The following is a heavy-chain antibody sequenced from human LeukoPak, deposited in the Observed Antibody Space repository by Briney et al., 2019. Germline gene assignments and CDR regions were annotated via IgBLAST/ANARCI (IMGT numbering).Heavy chain of an antibody. D-gene: IGHD1-26*01. J-gene: IGHJ2*01. CDR3: ARVLDGSSVQHWDFDL. CDR1: GFTFHNYD. CDR2: LYYSGST. Sequence: WETLTLTCRASGFTFHNYDSHWVRQPPGKGLEWIGYLYYSGSTNSNPSLKSRVTISVDTSKNQFSLRLSSVAAADTPVYHSARVLDGSSVQHWDFDLCGRGTLVTVSS. V-gene: IGHV4-59*12.